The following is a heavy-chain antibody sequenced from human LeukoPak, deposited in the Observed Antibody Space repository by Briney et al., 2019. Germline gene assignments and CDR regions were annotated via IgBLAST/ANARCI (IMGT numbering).Heavy chain of an antibody. V-gene: IGHV3-48*01. CDR1: GFTFSSYS. Sequence: GGSLRLPCAASGFTFSSYSMNWVRQAPGKGLEWVSYISSSSSTIYYADSVKGRFNISRDNAKNSLYLQMNSLRAEDTAVYYCAKSGGYNTGVYYYGMDVWGQGTTVTVSS. CDR3: AKSGGYNTGVYYYGMDV. J-gene: IGHJ6*02. CDR2: ISSSSSTI. D-gene: IGHD5-24*01.